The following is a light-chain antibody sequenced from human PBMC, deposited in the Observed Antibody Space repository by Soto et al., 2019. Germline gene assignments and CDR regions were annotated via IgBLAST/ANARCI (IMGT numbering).Light chain of an antibody. J-gene: IGKJ5*01. V-gene: IGKV3-11*01. CDR3: QQYNNWLIT. CDR1: QSVSSY. CDR2: DAS. Sequence: EIVLTQSPATLSLSTGERATLSCRASQSVSSYLAWYQQKPGQAPRLLIYDASNRATGIPARFSGSGSGTDFTLTISRLEPEDFAVYYCQQYNNWLITFGQGTRLEIK.